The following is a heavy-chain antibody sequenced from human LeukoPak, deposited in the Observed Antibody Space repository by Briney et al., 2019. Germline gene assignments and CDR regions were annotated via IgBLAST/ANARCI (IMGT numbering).Heavy chain of an antibody. Sequence: PSETLSLTCTVSGGSISSYYWSWIRQPPGRGLEWIGYIYYSGSTNYNPSLKSRVTISVDTSKNQFSLKLSSVTVADTAVYYCASLGATVDYWGQGTLVTVSS. CDR1: GGSISSYY. CDR3: ASLGATVDY. V-gene: IGHV4-59*01. J-gene: IGHJ4*02. D-gene: IGHD1-26*01. CDR2: IYYSGST.